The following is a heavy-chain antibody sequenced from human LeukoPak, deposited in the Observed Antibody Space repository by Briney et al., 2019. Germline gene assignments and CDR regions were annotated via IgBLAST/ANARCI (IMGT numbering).Heavy chain of an antibody. CDR3: ARDLSYGDGPLDY. CDR1: GYTFTGYY. Sequence: ASVKVSCKASGYTFTGYYMHWVRQAPGQGLEWMGWINPNSGGTNYAQKFQGRVTMTRDTSISTAYMELSSLRSEDTAVYYCARDLSYGDGPLDYWGQGALVTVSS. V-gene: IGHV1-2*02. D-gene: IGHD5-18*01. CDR2: INPNSGGT. J-gene: IGHJ4*02.